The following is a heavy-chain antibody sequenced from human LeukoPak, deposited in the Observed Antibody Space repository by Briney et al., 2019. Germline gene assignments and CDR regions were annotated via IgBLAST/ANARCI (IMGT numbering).Heavy chain of an antibody. V-gene: IGHV3-23*01. CDR3: ANEIRPNDY. D-gene: IGHD4-17*01. Sequence: GGSLRLSCATSEFDFSSHAMTWVRQAPGKGLEWVSAISISGSKTYYADSVKGRFTISRDNSKNTLYLQMNSLRAEDTAVYYCANEIRPNDYWGQGTQVTVSS. CDR1: EFDFSSHA. CDR2: ISISGSKT. J-gene: IGHJ4*02.